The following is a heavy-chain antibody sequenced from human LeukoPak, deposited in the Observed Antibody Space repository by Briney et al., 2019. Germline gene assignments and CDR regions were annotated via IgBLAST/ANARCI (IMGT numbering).Heavy chain of an antibody. J-gene: IGHJ4*02. V-gene: IGHV4-30-2*01. CDR3: ARVVVVAAAKELLFDY. D-gene: IGHD2-15*01. CDR2: IYHSGST. CDR1: GGSISSGGYS. Sequence: PSETLSLTCAVSGGSISSGGYSWSWIRQPPGKGLEWIGYIYHSGSTYYNPSLKSRVTISVDRSKNQFSLKLSSVTAADTAVYYCARVVVVAAAKELLFDYWGQGTLVTVSS.